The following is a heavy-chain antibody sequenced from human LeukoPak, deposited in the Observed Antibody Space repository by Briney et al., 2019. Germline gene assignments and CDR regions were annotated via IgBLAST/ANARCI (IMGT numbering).Heavy chain of an antibody. D-gene: IGHD3-22*01. V-gene: IGHV5-51*01. CDR3: ARSGQTYYYDSSGKYYMDV. J-gene: IGHJ6*03. Sequence: GESLKISCKGSGYSFTSYWIGWVRQMPGKGLEWMGIIYPGDSDTRYSPSFQGQVTISADKSISTAYLQWSSLKASDTAMYYCARSGQTYYYDSSGKYYMDVWGKGTTVTVSS. CDR2: IYPGDSDT. CDR1: GYSFTSYW.